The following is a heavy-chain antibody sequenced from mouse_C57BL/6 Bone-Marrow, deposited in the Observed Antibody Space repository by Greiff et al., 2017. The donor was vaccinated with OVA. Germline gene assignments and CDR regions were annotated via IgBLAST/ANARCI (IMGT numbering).Heavy chain of an antibody. CDR2: ISDGGSYT. CDR1: GFTFSSYA. Sequence: EVQRVESGGGLVKPGGSLKLSCAASGFTFSSYAMSWVRQTPEKRLEWVATISDGGSYTYYPDNVKGRFTISRDNAKNNLYLQMSHLKSEDTAMYYCASEHAKEYFYVCGSGTTITASS. V-gene: IGHV5-4*01. J-gene: IGHJ1*01. CDR3: ASEHAKEYFYV.